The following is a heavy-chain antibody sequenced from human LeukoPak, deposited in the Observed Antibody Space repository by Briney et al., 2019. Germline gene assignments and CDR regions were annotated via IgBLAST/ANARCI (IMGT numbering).Heavy chain of an antibody. CDR2: IYPGDSDT. V-gene: IGHV5-51*01. CDR1: GYRFTSYW. Sequence: GESLKISCKTSGYRFTSYWIGWVRQRPGKGLEWMGIIYPGDSDTRYSPPFQGQVTISVDKTISTAYLQWSSLRASDTAMYYCARREIPSSGWDYWGQGTLVTVSS. CDR3: ARREIPSSGWDY. D-gene: IGHD6-19*01. J-gene: IGHJ4*02.